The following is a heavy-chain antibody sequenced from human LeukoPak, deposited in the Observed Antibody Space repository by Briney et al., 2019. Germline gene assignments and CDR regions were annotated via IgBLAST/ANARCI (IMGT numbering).Heavy chain of an antibody. D-gene: IGHD1-26*01. CDR1: GYTFTGYY. V-gene: IGHV1-2*02. CDR3: ARVRYGYSGSYKEEAYYYYMDV. Sequence: ASVKASCKASGYTFTGYYMHWVRQAPGQGLELMGWINTNSSGATYAQQFQGRVTMTRDTSISTANMELSRLRSDDTAVYYCARVRYGYSGSYKEEAYYYYMDVWGKGTTVTVSS. CDR2: INTNSSGA. J-gene: IGHJ6*03.